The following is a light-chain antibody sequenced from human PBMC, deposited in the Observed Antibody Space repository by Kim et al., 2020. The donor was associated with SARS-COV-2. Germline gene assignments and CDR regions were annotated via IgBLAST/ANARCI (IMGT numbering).Light chain of an antibody. CDR1: QSVSSSY. J-gene: IGKJ1*01. V-gene: IGKV3-20*01. Sequence: SPGARAPLPCRASQSVSSSYLAWYQQKSGQAPRLLIYGASSRATGIPDRFSGSGSGTDFTLTISRLEPEDFAVYYCQQYGTSPWTFGQGTKVDIK. CDR3: QQYGTSPWT. CDR2: GAS.